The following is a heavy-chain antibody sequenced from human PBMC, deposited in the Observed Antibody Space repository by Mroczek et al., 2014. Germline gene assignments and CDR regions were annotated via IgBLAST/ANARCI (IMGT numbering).Heavy chain of an antibody. J-gene: IGHJ4*02. CDR3: ARVPTSNWGTKYYFDY. CDR1: GGSISSGGYY. Sequence: VQLLESGPGLVKPSQTLSLTCTVSGGSISSGGYYWSWIRQHPGKGLEWIGYIYYSGSTYYNPSLKSRVTISVDTSKNQFSLKLSSVTAADTAVYYCARVPTSNWGTKYYFDYWGQGTLVTVSS. V-gene: IGHV4-31*03. CDR2: IYYSGST. D-gene: IGHD7-27*01.